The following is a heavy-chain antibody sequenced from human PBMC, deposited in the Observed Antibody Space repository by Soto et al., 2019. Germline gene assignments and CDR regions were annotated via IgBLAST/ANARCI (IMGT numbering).Heavy chain of an antibody. CDR3: ARETPDGQAAPSFDY. V-gene: IGHV3-33*01. D-gene: IGHD2-15*01. CDR1: GFTFSSYG. J-gene: IGHJ4*02. Sequence: GGSLRLSCAASGFTFSSYGMHWVRQAPGKGLEWVAVIWYDGSNKYYADSVKGRFTISRDNSKNTLYLQMNSLRAEDTAVYYCARETPDGQAAPSFDYWGQGTLVTVSS. CDR2: IWYDGSNK.